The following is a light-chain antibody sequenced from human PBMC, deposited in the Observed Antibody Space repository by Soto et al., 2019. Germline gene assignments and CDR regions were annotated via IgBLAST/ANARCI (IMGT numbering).Light chain of an antibody. CDR1: RSINDW. CDR2: DAS. V-gene: IGKV1-5*01. Sequence: DNPLTQSPSSLSASVGDRVTITCRARRSINDWLAWYQQKPGKAPKLLIYDASSLESGVPSRFSGGGSGTEFSLIISGLQPEDFATYYCQQYHGFWFGQGTKVDIK. J-gene: IGKJ1*01. CDR3: QQYHGFW.